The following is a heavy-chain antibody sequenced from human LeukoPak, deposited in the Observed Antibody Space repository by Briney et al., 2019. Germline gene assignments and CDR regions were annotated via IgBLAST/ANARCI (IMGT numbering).Heavy chain of an antibody. V-gene: IGHV3-64*02. J-gene: IGHJ4*02. CDR1: GFTFSNYA. CDR2: INANGGGT. CDR3: ARVLLTGYYYDY. Sequence: GGPLRLSCAASGFTFSNYAMHWVRQAPGMGLEYVSAINANGGGTYYADSVKGRFTISRDNSKSTLYLQLGSLRAEDMAVYFCARVLLTGYYYDYWGQGTLVTVSS. D-gene: IGHD3-9*01.